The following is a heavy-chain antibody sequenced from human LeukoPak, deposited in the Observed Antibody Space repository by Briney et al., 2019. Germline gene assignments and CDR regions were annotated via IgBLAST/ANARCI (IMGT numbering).Heavy chain of an antibody. CDR1: GFTFSTNW. CDR2: INPDGSVN. Sequence: GESLRLSCAASGFTFSTNWMIWVRQPPGKGLEWVASINPDGSVNFYVDSVRGRFTISRDNAKNSLYLQMNSLRVDDTAVYYCAKNGFGSYGGQGALVTVSS. V-gene: IGHV3-7*02. J-gene: IGHJ4*02. CDR3: AKNGFGSY. D-gene: IGHD3-10*01.